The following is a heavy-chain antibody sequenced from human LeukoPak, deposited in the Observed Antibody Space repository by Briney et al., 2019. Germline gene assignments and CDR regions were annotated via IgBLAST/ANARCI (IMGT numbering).Heavy chain of an antibody. Sequence: SETLSLTCTVSGGSISSYYWSWIRQPPGKGLEWIGYIYYSGSTNYNPSLKSRVTISVDTSKNQFSLKLSSVTAADTAVYYCARDGDYYGSGSYRWGQGTLVTVSS. J-gene: IGHJ4*02. CDR3: ARDGDYYGSGSYR. D-gene: IGHD3-10*01. CDR2: IYYSGST. V-gene: IGHV4-59*01. CDR1: GGSISSYY.